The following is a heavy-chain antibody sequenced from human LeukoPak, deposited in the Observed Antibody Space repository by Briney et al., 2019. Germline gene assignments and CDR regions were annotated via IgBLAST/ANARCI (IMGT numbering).Heavy chain of an antibody. V-gene: IGHV3-30*02. CDR1: GFTFSSYG. Sequence: GGSLRLSCAASGFTFSSYGMHWVRQAPGKGLEWVAFIRYDGSNKYYADSVKGRFTISRDNSKNTLYLQMNSLRAEDTAVYYCAKAKRYYGSGRELDYWGQGTLVTVSP. CDR2: IRYDGSNK. CDR3: AKAKRYYGSGRELDY. D-gene: IGHD3-10*01. J-gene: IGHJ4*02.